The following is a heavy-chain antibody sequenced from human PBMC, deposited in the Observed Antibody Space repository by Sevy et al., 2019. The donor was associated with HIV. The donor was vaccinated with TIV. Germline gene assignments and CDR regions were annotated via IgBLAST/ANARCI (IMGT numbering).Heavy chain of an antibody. CDR3: ATWHVERAPREYYGMDV. D-gene: IGHD3-10*01. Sequence: SETLSLTCSVYGGSISSYYWSWIRQSPGKGLEWIGYIYYSGSTNYNPSLKSRVSISVDTSKNQLSLKLSSVTAADTAVYYCATWHVERAPREYYGMDVWGQGTTVTVSS. V-gene: IGHV4-59*01. CDR2: IYYSGST. J-gene: IGHJ6*02. CDR1: GGSISSYY.